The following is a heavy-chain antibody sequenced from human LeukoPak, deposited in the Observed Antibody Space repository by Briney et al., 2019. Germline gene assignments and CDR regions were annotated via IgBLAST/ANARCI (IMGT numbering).Heavy chain of an antibody. D-gene: IGHD5-18*01. CDR1: GFTFSNAW. CDR3: TTLAGYSEWLRAP. CDR2: IKSKTDGGTT. Sequence: PGGSLRLSCAASGFTFSNAWMSWVRQAPGKGLEWVGRIKSKTDGGTTDYAAPVKGRFTISRDDSKNTLYLQMNSLKTEDTAVYYCTTLAGYSEWLRAPWGQGTLVTVSS. V-gene: IGHV3-15*01. J-gene: IGHJ5*02.